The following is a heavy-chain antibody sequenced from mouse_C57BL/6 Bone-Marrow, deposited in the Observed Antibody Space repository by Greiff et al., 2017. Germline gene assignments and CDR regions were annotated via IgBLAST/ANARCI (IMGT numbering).Heavy chain of an antibody. J-gene: IGHJ4*01. CDR3: ARLNAMDY. CDR1: GFTFSDYG. V-gene: IGHV5-17*01. CDR2: IRSGSSTI. Sequence: EVKLMESGGGLVKPGGSLKLSCAASGFTFSDYGMHWVRQAPEKGLEWVAYIRSGSSTIYYADTVKGRFTISRDNAKNTLFLQMTSLRSEDTAMYYCARLNAMDYWGQGTSVTVSS.